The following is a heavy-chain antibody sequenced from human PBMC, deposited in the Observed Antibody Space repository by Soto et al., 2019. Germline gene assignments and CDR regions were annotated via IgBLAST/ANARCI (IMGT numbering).Heavy chain of an antibody. CDR1: GGTFSSYA. CDR3: ARSEADYYYYGMDV. V-gene: IGHV1-69*13. CDR2: IIPIFGTA. Sequence: ASVKVSCKASGGTFSSYAISWVRQAPGQGLEWMGGIIPIFGTANYAQKFQGRVTITADESTSTAYMELSSLRSEDTAVYYCARSEADYYYYGMDVWGQGTTVTVSS. J-gene: IGHJ6*02.